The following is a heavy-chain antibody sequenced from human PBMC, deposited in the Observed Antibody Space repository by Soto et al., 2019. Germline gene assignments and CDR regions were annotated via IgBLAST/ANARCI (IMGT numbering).Heavy chain of an antibody. CDR2: INQSGRT. V-gene: IGHV4-34*01. J-gene: IGHJ4*02. CDR3: ARGIGDYDSSGYYDYFDS. Sequence: QVQLQQWGAGLLKPSETLSLTCTFSGGSSRNLFWSWIRQPPGKGLEWIAEINQSGRTNYNPSLKSRATISEDTSKKQFSLTLNSVTAADTAVYYCARGIGDYDSSGYYDYFDSWGQGTLVTVSS. D-gene: IGHD3-22*01. CDR1: GGSSRNLF.